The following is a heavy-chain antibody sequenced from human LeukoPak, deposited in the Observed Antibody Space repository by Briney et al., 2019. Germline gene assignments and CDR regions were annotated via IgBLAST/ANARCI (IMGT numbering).Heavy chain of an antibody. D-gene: IGHD1-1*01. CDR1: GGSISSYY. CDR3: ARGNWREHFDY. CDR2: IYYSGST. J-gene: IGHJ4*02. V-gene: IGHV4-59*01. Sequence: SETLSLTCTVSGGSISSYYWSWIRQPPGKGLEWIGYIYYSGSTNYNPSLKSRVTISVDTSKNQFSLKLSSVTAADTAVYYCARGNWREHFDYWGQGTLVTVSS.